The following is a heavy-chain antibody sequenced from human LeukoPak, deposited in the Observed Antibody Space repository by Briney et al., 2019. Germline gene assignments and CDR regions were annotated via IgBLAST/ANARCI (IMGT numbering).Heavy chain of an antibody. D-gene: IGHD2-21*01. V-gene: IGHV4-39*07. Sequence: SETLSLTCTVSGDSISSRSYYWGWIRQPPGKGLEWIGSIYYSGSTYYNPSLKSRVTISVDTSKNQFSLKLSSVTAADTAVYYCARWRRIPANAFDIWGQGTMVTVSS. J-gene: IGHJ3*02. CDR1: GDSISSRSYY. CDR3: ARWRRIPANAFDI. CDR2: IYYSGST.